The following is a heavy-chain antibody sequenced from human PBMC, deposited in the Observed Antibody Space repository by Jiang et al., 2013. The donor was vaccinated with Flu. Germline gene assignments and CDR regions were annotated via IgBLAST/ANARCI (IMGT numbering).Heavy chain of an antibody. V-gene: IGHV4-34*01. D-gene: IGHD1-26*01. CDR1: GGSLSGHH. CDR3: ARVGEWGGSYWYPFDY. CDR2: INHGGGT. J-gene: IGHJ4*02. Sequence: LLKPSETLSLTCAVYGGSLSGHHWSWIRQPPGKGLEWIGDINHGGGTNYNPSLRSRVTMSVDTSRSQLSLKLTSVTAADTAIYYCARVGEWGGSYWYPFDYWGQGTLVTVSS.